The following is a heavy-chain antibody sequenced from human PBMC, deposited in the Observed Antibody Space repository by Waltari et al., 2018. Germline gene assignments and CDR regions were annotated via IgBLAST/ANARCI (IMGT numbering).Heavy chain of an antibody. CDR2: INPNSGGT. Sequence: QVQLVQSGAEVKKPGASVKVSCKASGYPFTVYYIHWVRQATGQGLEWMGRINPNSGGTNYAQKFQGRVTMTRDTSISTAYMKLSRLRSDDTAMYYCARTPLGYCSGGSCYPFDYWGQGTLVTVSS. CDR1: GYPFTVYY. V-gene: IGHV1-2*06. CDR3: ARTPLGYCSGGSCYPFDY. J-gene: IGHJ4*02. D-gene: IGHD2-15*01.